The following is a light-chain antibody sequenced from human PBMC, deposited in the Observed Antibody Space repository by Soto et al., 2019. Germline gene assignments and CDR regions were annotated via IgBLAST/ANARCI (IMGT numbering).Light chain of an antibody. CDR1: SSDVGGYNY. Sequence: QSALTQPASVSGSPGQSVTISCTGTSSDVGGYNYVSWYQQHPGKAPKLMIYEVSKRPSGVPDRFSGSKSGNTASLTASGLQAEDEADYYCSSYAGSNIYVFGTGTKVTV. CDR2: EVS. CDR3: SSYAGSNIYV. V-gene: IGLV2-8*01. J-gene: IGLJ1*01.